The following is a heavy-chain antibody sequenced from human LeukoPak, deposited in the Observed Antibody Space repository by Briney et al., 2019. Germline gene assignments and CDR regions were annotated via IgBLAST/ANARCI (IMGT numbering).Heavy chain of an antibody. CDR1: GFMFFNYA. CDR2: ITGSGART. CDR3: AKPQTGWFREDY. V-gene: IGHV3-23*01. D-gene: IGHD3-10*01. J-gene: IGHJ4*02. Sequence: GGSLRLSCAASGFMFFNYAMDWVRQAPGKGLEWVSSITGSGARTWYADSVKGRSTISRDNSKNTLYLQMNSLRAEDTAVYYCAKPQTGWFREDYWGQGTLVTVSS.